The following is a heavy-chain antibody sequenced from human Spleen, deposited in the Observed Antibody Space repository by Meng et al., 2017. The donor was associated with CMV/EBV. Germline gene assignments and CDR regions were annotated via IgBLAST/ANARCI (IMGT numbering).Heavy chain of an antibody. V-gene: IGHV1-69*06. Sequence: SCHASGGSFSSSAITWVRHAPGQGLEWLGRIVPTIGATNYAQKFQGRVTLTADTSTITAFMELSSLRSEDTAVYYCARQGLGTYIDYWGQGALVTVSS. D-gene: IGHD7-27*01. J-gene: IGHJ4*02. CDR1: GGSFSSSA. CDR3: ARQGLGTYIDY. CDR2: IVPTIGAT.